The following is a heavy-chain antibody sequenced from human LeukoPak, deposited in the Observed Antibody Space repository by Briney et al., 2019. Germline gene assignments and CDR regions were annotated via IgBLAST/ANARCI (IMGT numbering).Heavy chain of an antibody. CDR3: ARVPAVRGSGSYGPYYYYYGMDV. V-gene: IGHV4-59*01. Sequence: PSETLSLTCTVSGGSISSYYWSWLRQPPGKGLEWIGYTYYSGSTNYNPSLKSRVTISVDTSKNQFSLKLSSVTAADTAVYYCARVPAVRGSGSYGPYYYYYGMDVWGQGTTVTVSS. D-gene: IGHD3-10*01. CDR2: TYYSGST. J-gene: IGHJ6*02. CDR1: GGSISSYY.